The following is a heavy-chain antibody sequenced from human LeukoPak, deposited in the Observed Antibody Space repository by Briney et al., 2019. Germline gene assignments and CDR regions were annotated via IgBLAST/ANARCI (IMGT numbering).Heavy chain of an antibody. CDR3: AREQDAFDI. V-gene: IGHV1-46*01. Sequence: ASVKVSCKASGYSFTSHYMHWVRQAPGQGLEWMGVINPRGTSTIYAEKFQGRILMTRDMSTTTDYMELSSLRSEDTAVYYCAREQDAFDIWGQGTMVTVSS. J-gene: IGHJ3*02. CDR2: INPRGTST. CDR1: GYSFTSHY.